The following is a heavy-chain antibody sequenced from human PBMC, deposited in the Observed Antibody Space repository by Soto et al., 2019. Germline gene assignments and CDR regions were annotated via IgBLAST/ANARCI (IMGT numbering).Heavy chain of an antibody. J-gene: IGHJ4*02. CDR2: IYPGDSDT. D-gene: IGHD6-25*01. V-gene: IGHV5-51*03. CDR1: GYSFTNNW. Sequence: PGESRKSSWKGSGYSFTNNWIGGVRQMPGKGLEWMGIIYPGDSDTRYSPSFQGQVTISADRSISTAYLQWSSLKDSDTAMYYCASPIGYNQYFDYWGQGTLVTVSS. CDR3: ASPIGYNQYFDY.